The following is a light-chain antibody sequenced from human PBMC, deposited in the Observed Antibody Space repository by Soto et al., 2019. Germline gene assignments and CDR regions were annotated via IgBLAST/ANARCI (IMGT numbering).Light chain of an antibody. Sequence: QSVLTQPASVSGSPGQSVTISCTGSSSDVGGYKYVSWYQQHPGKAPKLIIYDVSHRPSGVSSRFSGSKSGNTASLTISGLQAEDEADYYCNSYTSSSALVFGGGTQLTVL. CDR1: SSDVGGYKY. J-gene: IGLJ2*01. CDR3: NSYTSSSALV. V-gene: IGLV2-14*03. CDR2: DVS.